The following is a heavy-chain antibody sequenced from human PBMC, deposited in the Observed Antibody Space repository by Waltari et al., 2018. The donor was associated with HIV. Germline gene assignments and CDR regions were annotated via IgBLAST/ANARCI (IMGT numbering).Heavy chain of an antibody. Sequence: QVTLKESGPVLVKPTETLTLTCTVSGFSLSNAGMGVSWIRQPPGKALEWLAHIFSNDEKAYSRALKSRLTSSKDTSKSQVVRTMTNIDAVDTGTYYCARSEGLGHMAAALGTYGMDVLGQGTTVTVSS. CDR3: ARSEGLGHMAAALGTYGMDV. J-gene: IGHJ6*02. CDR2: IFSNDEK. V-gene: IGHV2-26*01. D-gene: IGHD6-13*01. CDR1: GFSLSNAGMG.